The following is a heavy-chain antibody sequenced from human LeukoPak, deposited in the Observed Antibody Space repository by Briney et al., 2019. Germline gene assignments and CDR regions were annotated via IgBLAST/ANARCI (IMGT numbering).Heavy chain of an antibody. Sequence: ASVKVSCKASGYTFTSYAITWVRQAPGQGLEWMGWNSGNNGNTKYAQKLQGRVTMTTDTSTNTAYMELRSLRSDDTAVYYCARKQQLVGDYWGQGTLVTVSS. V-gene: IGHV1-18*01. CDR3: ARKQQLVGDY. D-gene: IGHD6-13*01. CDR1: GYTFTSYA. J-gene: IGHJ4*02. CDR2: NSGNNGNT.